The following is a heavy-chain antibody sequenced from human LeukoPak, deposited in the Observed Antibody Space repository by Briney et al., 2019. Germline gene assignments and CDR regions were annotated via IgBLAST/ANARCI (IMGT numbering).Heavy chain of an antibody. J-gene: IGHJ6*02. CDR2: ISSSSSYI. CDR3: ARQIWFGELSDGMDV. D-gene: IGHD3-10*01. CDR1: GFTFSSYS. V-gene: IGHV3-21*01. Sequence: GALRLSCAASGFTFSSYSKNWVRQAPGKGLEWVSSISSSSSYIYYADSVKGRFTISRDNAKNSLYLQMNSLRAEDTAVYYCARQIWFGELSDGMDVWGQGNTVTVSS.